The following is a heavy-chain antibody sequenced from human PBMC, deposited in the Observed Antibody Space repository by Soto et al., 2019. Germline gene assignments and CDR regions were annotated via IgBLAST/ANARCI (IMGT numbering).Heavy chain of an antibody. D-gene: IGHD3-3*01. CDR2: IYPGDSDT. Sequence: PGESLTISCKGSGYSFTSYWIGWVRQMPGKGLEWMGIIYPGDSDTRYSPSFQGQVTISADKSISTAYLQWSSLNASDTALYYCAGGRLYDSDWTPESLDYWGQGTLVTVSS. J-gene: IGHJ4*02. CDR1: GYSFTSYW. V-gene: IGHV5-51*01. CDR3: AGGRLYDSDWTPESLDY.